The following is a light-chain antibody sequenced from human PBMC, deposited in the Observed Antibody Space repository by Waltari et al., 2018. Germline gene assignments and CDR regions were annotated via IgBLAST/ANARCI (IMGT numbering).Light chain of an antibody. Sequence: DIFLTQSPGTLSLSPGEGATLSCRASQSISRVLAWYQQKPGQAPRLLIYDASTRATGIPDRFSGSGSGTDFSLTISRLEPEDFAVYYCQKYGTLPATFGQGTKVEI. CDR1: QSISRV. CDR2: DAS. V-gene: IGKV3-20*01. J-gene: IGKJ1*01. CDR3: QKYGTLPAT.